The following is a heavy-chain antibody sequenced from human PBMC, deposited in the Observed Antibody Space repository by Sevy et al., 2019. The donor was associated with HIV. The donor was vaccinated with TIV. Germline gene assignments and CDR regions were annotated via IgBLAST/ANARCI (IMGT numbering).Heavy chain of an antibody. V-gene: IGHV3-21*01. CDR1: GFTFSSYS. D-gene: IGHD3-3*01. Sequence: GGSLRLSCAASGFTFSSYSMNWVRQAPGKGLEWVSSISSSSSYIYYADSVKGRFTISRDNAKNSLYLQMNSLRAEDTAMYYCARGSDGGFWSGYYMYYFDYWGQGTLVTVSS. CDR2: ISSSSSYI. CDR3: ARGSDGGFWSGYYMYYFDY. J-gene: IGHJ4*02.